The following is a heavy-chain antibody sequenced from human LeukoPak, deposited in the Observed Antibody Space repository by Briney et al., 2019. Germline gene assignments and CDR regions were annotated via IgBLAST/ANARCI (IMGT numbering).Heavy chain of an antibody. CDR1: GDSIIRNLYY. CDR3: ARGARYMVRGVN. CDR2: ISYSGST. D-gene: IGHD3-10*01. V-gene: IGHV4-39*01. J-gene: IGHJ4*02. Sequence: SATLSLPCTVSGDSIIRNLYYWGWIRPPPGKGLEWTGSISYSGSTYYNPSLKSRVTISVDTSKNQFSLKLSSVTAADTAVYYCARGARYMVRGVNWGQGTLVTVSS.